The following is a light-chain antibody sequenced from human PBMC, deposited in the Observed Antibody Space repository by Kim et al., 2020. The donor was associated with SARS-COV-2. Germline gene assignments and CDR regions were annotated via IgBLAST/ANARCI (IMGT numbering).Light chain of an antibody. CDR1: QSITSS. J-gene: IGKJ2*01. CDR2: RAS. Sequence: STAVGDRVTITCRASQSITSSLAWYQQKPGKAPKLLIYRASSLQSGVPSRFSGSGSGTEFTLTISSLQPDDFATYYCQQFSGYPYTFGPGTKLEI. V-gene: IGKV1-5*03. CDR3: QQFSGYPYT.